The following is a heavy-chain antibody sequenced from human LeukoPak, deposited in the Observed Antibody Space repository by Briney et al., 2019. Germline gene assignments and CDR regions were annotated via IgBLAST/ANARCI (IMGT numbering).Heavy chain of an antibody. J-gene: IGHJ4*02. V-gene: IGHV3-21*01. CDR3: GREKYRGASIDY. D-gene: IGHD3-10*01. CDR1: GFTFSNYN. CDR2: ISGSSSYI. Sequence: GGSLRLSCAASGFTFSNYNINWVRQAPGKWLEWVSSISGSSSYIFYADSVKGRFTISRDNSKNSLYLQMNSLRADDTAVYYCGREKYRGASIDYWCQGTLVTVSS.